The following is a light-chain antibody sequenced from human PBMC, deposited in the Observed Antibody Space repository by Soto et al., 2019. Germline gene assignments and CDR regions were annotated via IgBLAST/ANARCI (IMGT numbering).Light chain of an antibody. Sequence: QSVLTQPPSVSAAPGQEATISCSGSFSNIGNNYVSWYQQLPGTAPKLLIYDNDKRPSGIPDRFSGSKSATSATLVITGLQTGDEADYYCGTWDTGLSFYAFGSGTKVTVL. CDR2: DND. J-gene: IGLJ1*01. V-gene: IGLV1-51*01. CDR3: GTWDTGLSFYA. CDR1: FSNIGNNY.